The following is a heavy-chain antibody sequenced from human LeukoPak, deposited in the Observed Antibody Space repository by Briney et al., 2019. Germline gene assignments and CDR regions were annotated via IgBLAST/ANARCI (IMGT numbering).Heavy chain of an antibody. Sequence: APVKVSCKASGYTFTSYGISWVRQAPGQGLEWMGWISAYNGNTNYAQKPQGRVTMTTDTSTSTAYMELRSLRSDDTAVYYCARTPRDAYSTSYQQLWSYYFDYWGQGTLVTVSS. CDR3: ARTPRDAYSTSYQQLWSYYFDY. V-gene: IGHV1-18*01. CDR2: ISAYNGNT. CDR1: GYTFTSYG. D-gene: IGHD2-2*01. J-gene: IGHJ4*02.